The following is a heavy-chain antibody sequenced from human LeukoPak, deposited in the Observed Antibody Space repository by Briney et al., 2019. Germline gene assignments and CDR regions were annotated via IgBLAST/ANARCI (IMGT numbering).Heavy chain of an antibody. CDR3: ARLGDDYVWGSGGH. V-gene: IGHV1-2*02. Sequence: GASVKVSCKASGYTFTGYYMHWVRQAPGQGLEWMGWINPNSGGTNYAQKFQGRVTKTRDTSISTAYMELSRLRSDDTAVYYCARLGDDYVWGSGGHWGQGTLVTVSS. J-gene: IGHJ4*02. CDR2: INPNSGGT. D-gene: IGHD3-16*01. CDR1: GYTFTGYY.